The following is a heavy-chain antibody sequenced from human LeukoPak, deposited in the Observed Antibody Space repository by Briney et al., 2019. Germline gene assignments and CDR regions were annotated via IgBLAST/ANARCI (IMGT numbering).Heavy chain of an antibody. D-gene: IGHD3-3*01. CDR2: ISGSGRSGT. Sequence: GGSLRLSCVASGFTFSTYAMTWVRQAPGKGLEWVSVISGSGRSGTNYADSVKGRFTISRDNSKNMLYLQMISLRADDTAVYFCAKVDGITIFEVFDYWGQGTLVTVSS. J-gene: IGHJ4*02. CDR1: GFTFSTYA. V-gene: IGHV3-23*01. CDR3: AKVDGITIFEVFDY.